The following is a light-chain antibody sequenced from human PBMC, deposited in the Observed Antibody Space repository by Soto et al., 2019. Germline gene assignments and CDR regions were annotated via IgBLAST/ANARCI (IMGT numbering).Light chain of an antibody. Sequence: EIGITQSPATLSVSPGERASLSCRASQSVNIYLAWYQQKPGQAPRLLIFGASYRATGIPARFSGSGSGTEFNLTISSLQSEDFAVYFCHQYDDWLRLTFGGGTKVDI. J-gene: IGKJ4*01. CDR2: GAS. V-gene: IGKV3D-15*01. CDR1: QSVNIY. CDR3: HQYDDWLRLT.